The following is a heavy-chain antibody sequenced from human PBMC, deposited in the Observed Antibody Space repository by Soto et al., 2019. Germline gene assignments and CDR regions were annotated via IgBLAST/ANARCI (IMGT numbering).Heavy chain of an antibody. CDR1: GGTFSSYA. D-gene: IGHD3-9*01. J-gene: IGHJ5*02. CDR2: IIPIFGTA. V-gene: IGHV1-69*13. Sequence: SVKVSCKASGGTFSSYAISWVRQAPGQGLEWMGGIIPIFGTANYAQKFQGRVTITADESTSTAYMELSSLRSEDTAVYYCARDPVYYDILTGYYSNNWFDPWGQGTLVTVSS. CDR3: ARDPVYYDILTGYYSNNWFDP.